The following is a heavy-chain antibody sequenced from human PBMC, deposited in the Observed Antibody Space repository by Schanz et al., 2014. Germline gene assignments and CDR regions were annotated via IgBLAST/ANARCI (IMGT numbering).Heavy chain of an antibody. CDR2: IYHSGST. CDR3: ATVSYDFWSGKDYYSFHMDV. Sequence: QLQLQESGSGLVKPSQTLSLTCGVSGGSISSGGSSWNWIRLPPGKGLEWIGYIYHSGSTKYNPSLKSRGTVSGNKPKTQFPQKLNSVTAADTAVYYCATVSYDFWSGKDYYSFHMDVWGKGTTVTVSS. V-gene: IGHV4-30-2*01. D-gene: IGHD3-3*01. CDR1: GGSISSGGSS. J-gene: IGHJ6*03.